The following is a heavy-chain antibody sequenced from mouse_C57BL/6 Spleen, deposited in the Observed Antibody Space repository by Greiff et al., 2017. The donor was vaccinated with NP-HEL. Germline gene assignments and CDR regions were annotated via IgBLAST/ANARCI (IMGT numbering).Heavy chain of an antibody. CDR1: GFTFSSYG. V-gene: IGHV5-6*01. Sequence: EVQVVESGGDLVKPGGSLKLSCAASGFTFSSYGMSWVRQTPDKRLEWVATISSGGSYTYYPDSVKGRFTITRDNAKNTLYLQISSLKSEDTAMYYCASRDGGSPCWCAYWGQGTLVTVSA. CDR2: ISSGGSYT. J-gene: IGHJ3*01. CDR3: ASRDGGSPCWCAY. D-gene: IGHD1-1*02.